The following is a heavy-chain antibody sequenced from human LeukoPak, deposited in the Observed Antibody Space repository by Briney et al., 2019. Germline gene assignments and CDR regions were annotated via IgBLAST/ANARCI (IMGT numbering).Heavy chain of an antibody. CDR3: AKGRVVAGSKSLTYHWFDP. Sequence: ASVKVSCKASGYTFSGYYIHWVRQVPGQGLEWMGWINPNSGGTKYAQKFQGRISMTRDTPISTVYMGLSRLTSVDTAVYYCAKGRVVAGSKSLTYHWFDPWGQGTLVTVSS. CDR2: INPNSGGT. J-gene: IGHJ5*02. V-gene: IGHV1-2*02. CDR1: GYTFSGYY. D-gene: IGHD6-19*01.